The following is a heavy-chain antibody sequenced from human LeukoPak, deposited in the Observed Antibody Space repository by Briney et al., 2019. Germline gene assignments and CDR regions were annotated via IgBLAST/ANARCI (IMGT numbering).Heavy chain of an antibody. CDR1: GGSISSYY. J-gene: IGHJ5*02. CDR2: IYTSGST. Sequence: PSETLSLTCTVSGGSISSYYWSWIRQPAGKGLEWIGRIYTSGSTNYNPSLKSRVTMSVDTSKNQFSLKLSSVTAADTAVYYCARGRSCSSTSSQLNWFDPWGQGTLVTVSS. CDR3: ARGRSCSSTSSQLNWFDP. D-gene: IGHD2-2*01. V-gene: IGHV4-4*07.